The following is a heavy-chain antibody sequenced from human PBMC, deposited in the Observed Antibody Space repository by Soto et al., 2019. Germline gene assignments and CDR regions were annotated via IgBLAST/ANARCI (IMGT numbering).Heavy chain of an antibody. Sequence: QVQLVESGGGVVQPGRSLRLSCAASGFTFSNYAMHWVRQAPGKGLEWVALTSYDGNNEYYTDSVKGRLTISRDNSKNTLFLQTNSPRPEDTAVYYCAKDKGVFNWATSYFDYWGQGALVTVSS. CDR2: TSYDGNNE. V-gene: IGHV3-30*18. CDR1: GFTFSNYA. CDR3: AKDKGVFNWATSYFDY. D-gene: IGHD1-1*01. J-gene: IGHJ4*02.